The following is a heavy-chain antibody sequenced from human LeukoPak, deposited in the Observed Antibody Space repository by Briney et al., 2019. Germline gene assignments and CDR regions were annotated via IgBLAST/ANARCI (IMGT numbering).Heavy chain of an antibody. CDR2: IYYSGST. Sequence: SETLSLTCTVSGGSISNNYWNWHWIRQPQGRGLEWIGYIYYSGSTNYNPSLRSRVTIAVGKSNNQVSLKLSSVTAADTAMYYCARDKSGPTAHYDVFDIWGQGTMVTVSS. CDR3: ARDKSGPTAHYDVFDI. CDR1: GGSISNNY. J-gene: IGHJ3*02. V-gene: IGHV4-59*01. D-gene: IGHD4/OR15-4a*01.